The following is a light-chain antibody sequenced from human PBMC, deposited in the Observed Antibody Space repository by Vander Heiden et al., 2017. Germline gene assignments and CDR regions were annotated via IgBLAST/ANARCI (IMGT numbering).Light chain of an antibody. V-gene: IGLV1-47*01. CDR3: EAWDNSLSAVV. Sequence: QSVLTQPPSASGTPGQRVTISCSGSSPNIGPNFVYWYQQLPGTAPKLRISMNNQRSSGVPDRFSGSKFGTSASLAISGLRSEDECDYSCEAWDNSLSAVVFGGGTKLTV. CDR2: MNN. J-gene: IGLJ2*01. CDR1: SPNIGPNF.